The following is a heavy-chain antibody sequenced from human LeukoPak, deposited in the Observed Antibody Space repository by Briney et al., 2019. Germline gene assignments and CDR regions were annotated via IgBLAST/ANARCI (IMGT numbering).Heavy chain of an antibody. CDR3: ARVWERPDWFDP. D-gene: IGHD1-1*01. V-gene: IGHV3-48*03. CDR1: GFTFSSYE. J-gene: IGHJ5*02. CDR2: ISSSGSTI. Sequence: GSLRLSCAASGFTFSSYEMNWVRQAPGKGLEWVSYISSSGSTIYYADSVKGRFTISRDNAKNLLYLQMNSLRAEDTAVYYCARVWERPDWFDPWGQGTLVTVSS.